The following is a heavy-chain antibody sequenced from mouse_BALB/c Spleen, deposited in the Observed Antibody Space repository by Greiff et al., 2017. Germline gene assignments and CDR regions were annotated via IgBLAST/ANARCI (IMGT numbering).Heavy chain of an antibody. CDR2: IDPANGNT. V-gene: IGHV14-3*02. J-gene: IGHJ2*01. D-gene: IGHD1-1*01. CDR1: GFNIKDTY. CDR3: ALLLRPPRDY. Sequence: EVQLQQSGAELVKPGASVKLSCTASGFNIKDTYMHWVKKRPEQGLEWIGRIDPANGNTKYDPKFQGKATITADTSSNTAYLQLSSLTSEDTAVYYCALLLRPPRDYWGQGTTLTVSS.